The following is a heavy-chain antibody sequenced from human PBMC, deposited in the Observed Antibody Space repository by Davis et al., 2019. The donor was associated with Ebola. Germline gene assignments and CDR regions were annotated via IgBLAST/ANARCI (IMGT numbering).Heavy chain of an antibody. V-gene: IGHV1-3*01. J-gene: IGHJ3*01. CDR1: TYIFTRYG. CDR2: INGANGNT. Sequence: ASVKVSCKATTYIFTRYGIHWVRQAPGQRLEWLGWINGANGNTKYSEKLQGRLTITSDTSASTAYIELTSLKSEDTAVYYCARDTVYSSGSDLWGQGTMVTVSS. D-gene: IGHD6-19*01. CDR3: ARDTVYSSGSDL.